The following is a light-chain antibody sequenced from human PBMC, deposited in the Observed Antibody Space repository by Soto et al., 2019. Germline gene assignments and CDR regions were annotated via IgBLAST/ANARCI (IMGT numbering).Light chain of an antibody. J-gene: IGLJ1*01. CDR3: SSYTSSNTLV. V-gene: IGLV2-14*01. CDR2: EVT. CDR1: SSDIGGYNY. Sequence: QSALTQHASVSGSPGQSITISCTGGSSDIGGYNYVSWFQQHPGKAPKLMIYEVTNRPSGVSNRFSGSKSGSTASLTISGLQAEDEANYYCSSYTSSNTLVFGTGTKLTVL.